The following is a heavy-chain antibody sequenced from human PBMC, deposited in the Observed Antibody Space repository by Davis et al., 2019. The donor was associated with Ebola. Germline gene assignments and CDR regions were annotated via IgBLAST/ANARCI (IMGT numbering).Heavy chain of an antibody. V-gene: IGHV4-61*01. CDR1: GVSISDGRFH. J-gene: IGHJ5*02. CDR3: ARANWNDWFDP. CDR2: IYYSGST. Sequence: SETLSLTCTVSGVSISDGRFHWGWVRQPPGKGLEWIGYIYYSGSTDYSPSLRGRLTISLDTSKNQFSLRLSSVTAADTAVYYCARANWNDWFDPWGQGTLVTVSS. D-gene: IGHD1-1*01.